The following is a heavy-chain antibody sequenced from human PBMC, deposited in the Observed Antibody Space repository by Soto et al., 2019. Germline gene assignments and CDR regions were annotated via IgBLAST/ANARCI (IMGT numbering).Heavy chain of an antibody. CDR1: GFTFSSYA. V-gene: IGHV3-23*01. J-gene: IGHJ4*02. CDR3: AKARAQYYDFWSGYPVDY. Sequence: EVQLLESGGGLVRPGGSLRLSCAASGFTFSSYAMSWVRQAPGKGLEWVSAISGSGGSTYYADSVKGRFTISRDNSKNTLYLQMNSLRVEDTAVYYCAKARAQYYDFWSGYPVDYWGQGTLVTVSS. D-gene: IGHD3-3*01. CDR2: ISGSGGST.